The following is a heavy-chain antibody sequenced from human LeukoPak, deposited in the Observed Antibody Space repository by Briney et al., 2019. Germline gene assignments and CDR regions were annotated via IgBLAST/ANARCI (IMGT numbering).Heavy chain of an antibody. CDR3: AREDARDGGYFDY. V-gene: IGHV3-11*01. Sequence: GGSLRLSCAASGFSFSDYYMGWIRQAPGKGLEWVSYMSFGGTTINYADSVKGRFTMSRDTSKNTVYLQMDSLRVEDTAVYYCAREDARDGGYFDYWAQGTLVTVSS. J-gene: IGHJ4*02. CDR1: GFSFSDYY. D-gene: IGHD3-16*01. CDR2: MSFGGTTI.